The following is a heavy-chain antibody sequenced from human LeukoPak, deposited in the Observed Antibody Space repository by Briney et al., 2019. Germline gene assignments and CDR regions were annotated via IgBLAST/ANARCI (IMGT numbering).Heavy chain of an antibody. V-gene: IGHV3-23*01. CDR1: GFTFSSYA. CDR3: AKDRRYCSGGSCLNYYYGMDV. D-gene: IGHD2-15*01. J-gene: IGHJ6*02. CDR2: ISGSGGST. Sequence: GGSLRLSCAASGFTFSSYAMSWVRQAPGKGLEWVSAISGSGGSTYYADSVKGRFTISRDNSKNTLYLQMNSLRAEDTAVYYCAKDRRYCSGGSCLNYYYGMDVWGQGTTVTVSS.